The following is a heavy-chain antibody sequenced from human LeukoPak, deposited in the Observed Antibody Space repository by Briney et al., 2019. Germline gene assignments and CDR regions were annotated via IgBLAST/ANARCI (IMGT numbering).Heavy chain of an antibody. Sequence: ASVKVSCKASGGTFSSYAISWVRQAPGQGLEWMGGIIPIFGTANYAQKFQGRVTITTDESTSTAYMELSSLRSEGTAVYYCARDGCTNGVCHYRYYMDVWGKGTTVTVSS. CDR1: GGTFSSYA. CDR2: IIPIFGTA. CDR3: ARDGCTNGVCHYRYYMDV. J-gene: IGHJ6*03. D-gene: IGHD2-8*01. V-gene: IGHV1-69*05.